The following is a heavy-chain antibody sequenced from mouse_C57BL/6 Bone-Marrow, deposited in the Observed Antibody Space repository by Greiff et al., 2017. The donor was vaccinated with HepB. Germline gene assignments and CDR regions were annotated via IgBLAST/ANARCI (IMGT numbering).Heavy chain of an antibody. V-gene: IGHV2-2*01. J-gene: IGHJ4*01. CDR3: ASPYYYGSSYYYAMDY. Sequence: VQLQQSGPVLVQPSQSLSITCTVSGFSLTSYGVHWVRQSPGKGLEWLGVIWSGGSTDYNAAFISRLSISKDNSKSQVFFKMNSLQADDTAIYYCASPYYYGSSYYYAMDYRGQGTSVTVSS. CDR1: GFSLTSYG. CDR2: IWSGGST. D-gene: IGHD1-1*01.